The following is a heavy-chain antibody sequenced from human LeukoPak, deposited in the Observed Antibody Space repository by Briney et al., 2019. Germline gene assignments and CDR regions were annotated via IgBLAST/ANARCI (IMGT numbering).Heavy chain of an antibody. Sequence: ASVKVSCKASGYTFTDYYIHWVRQAPGQGLEWMGWINPNSGVTYYAQKFQGRVTMTRDTSSSSAYMELSRLRFDDTVVYYCARGPRIKIFGVVMANDAFDIWGQGTMVTVSS. D-gene: IGHD3-3*01. CDR3: ARGPRIKIFGVVMANDAFDI. CDR1: GYTFTDYY. CDR2: INPNSGVT. J-gene: IGHJ3*02. V-gene: IGHV1-2*02.